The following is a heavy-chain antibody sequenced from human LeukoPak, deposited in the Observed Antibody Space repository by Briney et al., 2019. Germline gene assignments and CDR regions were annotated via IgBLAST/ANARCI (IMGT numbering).Heavy chain of an antibody. Sequence: PSETLSLTCTVSGGSISSYYWSWIRQPPGKGLEWIGYIYYSGSTNYNPSLKSRVTISVDTSKNQFSLKLSSVTAADTAVYHCARDAPLMVYGGGFWFDPWGQGTLVTVSS. J-gene: IGHJ5*02. CDR2: IYYSGST. CDR1: GGSISSYY. D-gene: IGHD2-8*01. V-gene: IGHV4-59*12. CDR3: ARDAPLMVYGGGFWFDP.